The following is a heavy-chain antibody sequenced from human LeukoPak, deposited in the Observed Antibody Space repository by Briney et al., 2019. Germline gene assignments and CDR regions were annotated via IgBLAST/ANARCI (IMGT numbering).Heavy chain of an antibody. CDR3: ARPVLGDGTVAAQFEH. V-gene: IGHV1-8*01. Sequence: ASVKVSCKASGYTFTSYGINWVRQATGQGLEWMGWMNPNSGNTGYAQKFQGRVTMTRNTSISTAYMELSRLRSDDTAVYYCARPVLGDGTVAAQFEHWGQGTLVTVSS. J-gene: IGHJ4*02. CDR2: MNPNSGNT. CDR1: GYTFTSYG. D-gene: IGHD2-15*01.